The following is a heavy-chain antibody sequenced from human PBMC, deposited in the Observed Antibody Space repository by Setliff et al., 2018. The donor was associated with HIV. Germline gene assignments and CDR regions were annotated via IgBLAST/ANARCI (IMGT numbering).Heavy chain of an antibody. D-gene: IGHD4-17*01. V-gene: IGHV1-2*02. CDR2: IYPNTGGT. Sequence: ASVKVSCKASGGTFSSYAISWVRQAPGQGLEWMGWIYPNTGGTNYAEKFQGRVTMTRDTSISTAYMELSRLTSDDTAVYYRARSTTADWGQGTMVTVSS. J-gene: IGHJ4*02. CDR3: ARSTTAD. CDR1: GGTFSSYA.